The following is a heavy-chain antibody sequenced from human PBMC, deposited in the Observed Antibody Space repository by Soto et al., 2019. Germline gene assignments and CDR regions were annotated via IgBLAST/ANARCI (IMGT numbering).Heavy chain of an antibody. CDR1: GGSISSSSYY. CDR3: ARERKSITMVRGVPQPYYYYGMDV. V-gene: IGHV4-39*07. Sequence: SETLSLTCTVSGGSISSSSYYWGWIRQPPGKGLEWIGSIYYSGSTYYNPSLKSRVTISVDTSKNQFSLKLSSVTAADTAVYYCARERKSITMVRGVPQPYYYYGMDVWGQGTTVTVSS. CDR2: IYYSGST. J-gene: IGHJ6*02. D-gene: IGHD3-10*01.